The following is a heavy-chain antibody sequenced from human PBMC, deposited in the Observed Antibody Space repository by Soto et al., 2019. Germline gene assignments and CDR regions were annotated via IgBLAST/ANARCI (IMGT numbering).Heavy chain of an antibody. CDR1: GGTFSTSA. CDR2: IMPVFATP. V-gene: IGHV1-69*12. J-gene: IGHJ6*02. D-gene: IGHD3-3*02. CDR3: ARDKDRQQLGGNYYYILDV. Sequence: QVQLMQSGAEVKKPGSSVKVSCKASGGTFSTSAISWVRQAPGEGLEWVGGIMPVFATPDYAQKFQGRVTISADEATTTAYLELTSLTTDDTAAYYCARDKDRQQLGGNYYYILDVWGQGTAITVSS.